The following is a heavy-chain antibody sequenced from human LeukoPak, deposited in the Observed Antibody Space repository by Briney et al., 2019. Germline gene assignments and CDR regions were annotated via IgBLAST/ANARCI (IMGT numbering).Heavy chain of an antibody. Sequence: EGSLRLSCAASGFTFSDYYMSWIRQAPGKGLEWVSYISSSGSTIYYADSVKGRFTISRDNAKNSLYLQMNSLRAEDTAVYYCARVRPPGSLFDYWGQGTLVTVSS. CDR1: GFTFSDYY. V-gene: IGHV3-11*01. CDR2: ISSSGSTI. J-gene: IGHJ4*02. CDR3: ARVRPPGSLFDY.